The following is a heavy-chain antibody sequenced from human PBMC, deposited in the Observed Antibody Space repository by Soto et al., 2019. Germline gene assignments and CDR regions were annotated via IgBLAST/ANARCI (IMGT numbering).Heavy chain of an antibody. CDR2: ISGSGST. D-gene: IGHD3-10*01. CDR1: GFTFSTYA. J-gene: IGHJ2*01. CDR3: AKVISSSGSSI. V-gene: IGHV3-23*01. Sequence: AASLRLSWAASGFTFSTYAMTWVRQPPGKGLAWLTSISGSGSTYYADSVKRRFTISRDNSKNTLYLQMNRLRAEDTAVYYCAKVISSSGSSIWGRGPL.